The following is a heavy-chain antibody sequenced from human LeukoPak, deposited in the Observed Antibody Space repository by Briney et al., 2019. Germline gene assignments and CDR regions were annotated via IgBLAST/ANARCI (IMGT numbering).Heavy chain of an antibody. CDR2: ISAYNGNT. Sequence: GASVKVSCKASGYTFTSYGISWVRQAPGQGLEWMGWISAYNGNTNYAQKLQGRVTMTTDTSTSTAYMELRSLRSDDTAVYYCARYNDQYRGYYYYYYMDVWGKGTTVTISS. D-gene: IGHD1-14*01. CDR1: GYTFTSYG. V-gene: IGHV1-18*01. CDR3: ARYNDQYRGYYYYYYMDV. J-gene: IGHJ6*03.